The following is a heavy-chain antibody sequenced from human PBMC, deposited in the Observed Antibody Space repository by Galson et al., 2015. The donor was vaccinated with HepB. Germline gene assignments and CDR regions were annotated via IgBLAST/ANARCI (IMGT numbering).Heavy chain of an antibody. CDR2: ISYAGDNR. CDR1: GFTFSAFA. D-gene: IGHD3-9*01. J-gene: IGHJ6*02. Sequence: SLRLSCAASGFTFSAFAMHWVRQAPGKGLEWVAFISYAGDNRFYADSVEGRFTISRDNSQNTLYLQMSSLSPDDTAVYYCARDPQYDILTGKLYSYIHGMDVWGQGTTVTVSS. V-gene: IGHV3-30*04. CDR3: ARDPQYDILTGKLYSYIHGMDV.